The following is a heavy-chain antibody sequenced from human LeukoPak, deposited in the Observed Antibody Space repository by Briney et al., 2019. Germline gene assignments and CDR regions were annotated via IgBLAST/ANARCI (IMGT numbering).Heavy chain of an antibody. Sequence: GGSLRLSCAASGFTFTSFSMNWVRQAPGKGLEWVSYIRSRPSTIYYADSVKGRFTISRDDAKNSLYLQMNSLRAEDTAIYYCVRDHHWGFDSWGQGTQVTVSS. D-gene: IGHD7-27*01. CDR3: VRDHHWGFDS. J-gene: IGHJ4*02. CDR1: GFTFTSFS. CDR2: IRSRPSTI. V-gene: IGHV3-48*01.